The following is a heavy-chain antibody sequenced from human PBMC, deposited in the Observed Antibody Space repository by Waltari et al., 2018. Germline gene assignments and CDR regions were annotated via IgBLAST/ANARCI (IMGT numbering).Heavy chain of an antibody. CDR3: ARGRRITGTTRGFDY. V-gene: IGHV1-2*02. Sequence: QVQLVQSGAEVKKPGASVKVSCKASGYTFTGYSMHWVRQAPGQGREWMGWINPNSGGTNYAQKFQGRVTMTRDTSISTAYMELSRLRSDDTAVYYCARGRRITGTTRGFDYWGQGTLVTVSS. CDR1: GYTFTGYS. J-gene: IGHJ4*02. D-gene: IGHD1-7*01. CDR2: INPNSGGT.